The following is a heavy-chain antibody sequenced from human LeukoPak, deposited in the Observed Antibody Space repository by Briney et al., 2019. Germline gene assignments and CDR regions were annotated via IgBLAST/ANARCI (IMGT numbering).Heavy chain of an antibody. V-gene: IGHV1-18*01. CDR1: GYTFTSYG. D-gene: IGHD4-17*01. J-gene: IGHJ4*02. CDR2: ISAYNGNT. Sequence: ASVTVSCKASGYTFTSYGISWVRQAPGQGLEWMGWISAYNGNTNYAQKLQGRVTMTTDTSTSTAYMELRSLRSDDTAVYYCARDWGTTVTLGFDYWGQGTLVTVSS. CDR3: ARDWGTTVTLGFDY.